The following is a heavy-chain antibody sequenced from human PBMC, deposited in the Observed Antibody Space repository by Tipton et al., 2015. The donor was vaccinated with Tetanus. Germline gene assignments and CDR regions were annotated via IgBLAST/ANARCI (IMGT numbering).Heavy chain of an antibody. V-gene: IGHV4-59*05. CDR1: GGSMNSYY. CDR2: VYYSGTT. J-gene: IGHJ5*02. Sequence: TLSLTCTVSGGSMNSYYWSWIRQPPGKGLEWIGSVYYSGTTYYNASLESRVTISIDTSKRQISMKLTSVTAADTAVYYCATQTDNWFDPWGRGLLVTVSS. CDR3: ATQTDNWFDP.